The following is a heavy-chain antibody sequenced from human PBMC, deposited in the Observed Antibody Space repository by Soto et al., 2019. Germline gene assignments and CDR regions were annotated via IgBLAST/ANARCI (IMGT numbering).Heavy chain of an antibody. CDR2: ISGNGGST. CDR3: AKGTVRSGGSGTYFDY. J-gene: IGHJ4*02. D-gene: IGHD2-15*01. V-gene: IGHV3-23*01. CDR1: GFTFSSYA. Sequence: EVQLLESGGDLVQPGGSLRLSCAASGFTFSSYAMSWVRQAPGKGLEWVSGISGNGGSTHYADSVKGRFTISRDSSKNTLYLQMNSLRAEDTAVYYCAKGTVRSGGSGTYFDYWGQGTLVTVSS.